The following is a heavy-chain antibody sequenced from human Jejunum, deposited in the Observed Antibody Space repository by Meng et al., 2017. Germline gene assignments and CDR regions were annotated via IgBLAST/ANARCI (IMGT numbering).Heavy chain of an antibody. Sequence: GESLKISCAASGFTFSAYTMNWVRQVPGKGLEWVSSITSFSTFIYYAESVKGRFTDSRDNAKNALYLEMNSLRPEDTAVYYCARDIAVAGFDSWGQGTLVTVSS. CDR1: GFTFSAYT. D-gene: IGHD6-19*01. CDR3: ARDIAVAGFDS. J-gene: IGHJ4*02. CDR2: ITSFSTFI. V-gene: IGHV3-21*06.